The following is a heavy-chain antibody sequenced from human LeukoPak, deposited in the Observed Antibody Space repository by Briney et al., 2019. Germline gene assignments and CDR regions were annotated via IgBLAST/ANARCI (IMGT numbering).Heavy chain of an antibody. CDR1: GFTFTTYW. V-gene: IGHV3-7*01. CDR3: AKDFSVYYYDSRVLDY. CDR2: INQDGTEK. D-gene: IGHD3-22*01. J-gene: IGHJ4*02. Sequence: GESLRLSCAASGFTFTTYWMSWVRQLPGKGLEWVANINQDGTEKYYVDSVKGRFTISRDNSKNTLYLQMNSLRAEDTAVYYCAKDFSVYYYDSRVLDYWGQGTLVTVSS.